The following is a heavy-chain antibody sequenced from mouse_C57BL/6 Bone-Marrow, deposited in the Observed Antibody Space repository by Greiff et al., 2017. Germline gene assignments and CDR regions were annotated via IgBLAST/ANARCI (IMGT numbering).Heavy chain of an antibody. CDR2: ILPGSGST. Sequence: QVQLQQSGAELMKPGASVKLSCKATGYTFTGYWIEWVKQRPGHGLEWIGEILPGSGSTNYNEKFKGKATFTADTSSNTAYMQLSSLTTDDSAIYYCARVFYYGSSPYWYFDVWGTGTTVTVSS. J-gene: IGHJ1*03. CDR3: ARVFYYGSSPYWYFDV. V-gene: IGHV1-9*01. D-gene: IGHD1-1*01. CDR1: GYTFTGYW.